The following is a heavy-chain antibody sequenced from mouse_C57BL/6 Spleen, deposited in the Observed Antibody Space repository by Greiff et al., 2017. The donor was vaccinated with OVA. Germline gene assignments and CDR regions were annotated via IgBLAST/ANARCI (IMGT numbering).Heavy chain of an antibody. J-gene: IGHJ4*01. CDR2: IYPGSGST. D-gene: IGHD2-3*01. V-gene: IGHV1-55*01. Sequence: QVQLQQPGAELVKPGASVKMSCKASGYTFTSYWITWVKQRPGQGLEWIGDIYPGSGSTNYNEKFKSKATLTVDTASSTAYMQLSSLTSEDSAVYYCARGHDGYYPYAMDYWGQGTSVTVSS. CDR1: GYTFTSYW. CDR3: ARGHDGYYPYAMDY.